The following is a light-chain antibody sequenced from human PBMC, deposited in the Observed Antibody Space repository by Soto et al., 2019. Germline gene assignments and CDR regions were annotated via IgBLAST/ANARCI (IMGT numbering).Light chain of an antibody. J-gene: IGLJ1*01. V-gene: IGLV2-18*02. CDR1: SIDVGGYNR. CDR2: DVS. Sequence: QSALTQPPSVSGSPGQSGAISCTGTSIDVGGYNRVSWYQQAPGKAPKLLIYDVSNRPSGGSTRFSGSKSGNTASLTISGLQAEDEADYYCTSYASGSAYVFGPGTKVTVL. CDR3: TSYASGSAYV.